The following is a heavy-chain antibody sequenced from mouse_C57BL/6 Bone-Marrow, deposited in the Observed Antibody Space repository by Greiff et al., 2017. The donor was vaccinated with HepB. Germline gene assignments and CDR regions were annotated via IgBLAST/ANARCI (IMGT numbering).Heavy chain of an antibody. Sequence: EVKLMESGGDLVKPGGSLKLSCAASGFTFSSYGMSWVRQTPDKRLEWVATISSGGSYTYYPDSVKGRFTISRDNAKNTLYLQMSSLKSEDTAMYYCASPLYYSNYWFAYWGQGTLVTVSA. D-gene: IGHD2-5*01. CDR3: ASPLYYSNYWFAY. CDR2: ISSGGSYT. CDR1: GFTFSSYG. V-gene: IGHV5-6*01. J-gene: IGHJ3*01.